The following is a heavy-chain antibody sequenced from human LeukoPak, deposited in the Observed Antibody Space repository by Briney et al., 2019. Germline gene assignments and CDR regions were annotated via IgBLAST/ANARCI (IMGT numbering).Heavy chain of an antibody. V-gene: IGHV3-15*01. CDR2: IKRKTDGGTT. Sequence: GGSLRLSCAASGFTFSSYAMSWVRQAPGKGLEWVGRIKRKTDGGTTDYAAPVKGRFTISRDDSKNTLYLQMNSLKIEDTAVYYCTTNQQLPGYYYYYMDVWGKGTTVTVSS. CDR1: GFTFSSYA. J-gene: IGHJ6*03. D-gene: IGHD6-13*01. CDR3: TTNQQLPGYYYYYMDV.